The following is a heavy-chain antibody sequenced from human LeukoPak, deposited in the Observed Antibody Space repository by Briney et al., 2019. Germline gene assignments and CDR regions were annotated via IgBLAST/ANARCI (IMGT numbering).Heavy chain of an antibody. D-gene: IGHD4-23*01. Sequence: ASVKVSCKASGYTFTSYGISWVRQAPGQGLEWMGWISAYNGNTNYAQKLQGRVTMTRDTSTSTVYMELSSLRSEDTAVYYCARDNGGNSFDYWGQGTLVTVSS. J-gene: IGHJ4*02. CDR1: GYTFTSYG. CDR2: ISAYNGNT. CDR3: ARDNGGNSFDY. V-gene: IGHV1-18*01.